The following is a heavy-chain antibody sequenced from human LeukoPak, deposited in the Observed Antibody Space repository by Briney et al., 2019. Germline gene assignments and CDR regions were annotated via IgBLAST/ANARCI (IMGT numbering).Heavy chain of an antibody. Sequence: GASVKVSCKTSGGTFSNYAISWVRQAPGQGLEWMGGIIPIFGTANYAQKFQGRVTITADESTSTAYMELSSLRSEDTAVYYCARGRSSGWYHLGFDIWGQGTMVTVSS. J-gene: IGHJ3*02. CDR2: IIPIFGTA. CDR3: ARGRSSGWYHLGFDI. V-gene: IGHV1-69*13. CDR1: GGTFSNYA. D-gene: IGHD6-19*01.